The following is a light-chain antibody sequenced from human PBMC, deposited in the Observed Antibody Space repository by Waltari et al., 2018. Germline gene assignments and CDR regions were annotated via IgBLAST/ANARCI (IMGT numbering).Light chain of an antibody. J-gene: IGKJ2*01. Sequence: DIQMTQSPSTLPASVGDRVTITCRAIQSFGSWLAWYQQKPGKAPNLLIYEASNLESGVPSRFTGSGSGTEFTLTINSLQPDDFATYYCQQYDSFSYTFGQGTKVQIK. V-gene: IGKV1-5*01. CDR3: QQYDSFSYT. CDR2: EAS. CDR1: QSFGSW.